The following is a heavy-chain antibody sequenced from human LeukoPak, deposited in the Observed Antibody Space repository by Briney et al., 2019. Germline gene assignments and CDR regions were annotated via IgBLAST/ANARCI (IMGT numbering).Heavy chain of an antibody. CDR3: TRDQTLSGSGPHFGD. D-gene: IGHD6-19*01. CDR2: INMDGTTT. Sequence: GGSLRLSCAASGFTFSSNWMHWVRQPPGKGLLWVSRINMDGTTTTYADSVKGRFTISRDNAKNTLYLQMNSLTVEDTAVYYCTRDQTLSGSGPHFGDWGQGTLVTVSS. CDR1: GFTFSSNW. V-gene: IGHV3-74*01. J-gene: IGHJ4*02.